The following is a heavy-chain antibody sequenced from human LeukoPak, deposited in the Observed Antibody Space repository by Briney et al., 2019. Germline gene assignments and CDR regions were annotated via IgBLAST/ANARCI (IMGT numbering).Heavy chain of an antibody. J-gene: IGHJ4*02. Sequence: GGSLRLSCAASGFTFSSYSMNWVRQAPGKGLEWVSYISSSSSTIYYADSVKGRFTISRDNAKNSLYLQMNSLRAEDTAVYYCARSHDYGGNPMDDFDYWGQGTLVTVSS. CDR1: GFTFSSYS. V-gene: IGHV3-48*04. CDR3: ARSHDYGGNPMDDFDY. D-gene: IGHD4-23*01. CDR2: ISSSSSTI.